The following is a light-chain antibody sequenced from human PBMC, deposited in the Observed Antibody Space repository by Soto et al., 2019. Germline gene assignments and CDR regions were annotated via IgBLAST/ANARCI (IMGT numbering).Light chain of an antibody. Sequence: DLQMTQSPSSLSASVGDRVTITCRASQGISNYLAWYQQKPGKVPKLLIYAASTLQSGVPSRFSGRGSGTDFTLTISRLQPEDVATYYCQKYNSAPPTWTFGQGTKVEIK. J-gene: IGKJ1*01. V-gene: IGKV1-27*01. CDR3: QKYNSAPPTWT. CDR1: QGISNY. CDR2: AAS.